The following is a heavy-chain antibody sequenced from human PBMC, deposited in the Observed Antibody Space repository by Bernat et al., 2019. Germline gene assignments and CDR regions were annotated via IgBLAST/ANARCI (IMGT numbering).Heavy chain of an antibody. V-gene: IGHV3-48*03. D-gene: IGHD2-15*01. CDR2: ISSSGSTI. Sequence: EVQLVESGGGLVQPGGSLRLSCAASGFTFSSYEMNWVRQAPGKGLEWVSYISSSGSTIYYADSVKGRFTISRDNAKNSLYLQMNGLRAEDTAVYYCARDSLGYCSGGDCYSVYWGQGTLVTVSS. J-gene: IGHJ4*03. CDR3: ARDSLGYCSGGDCYSVY. CDR1: GFTFSSYE.